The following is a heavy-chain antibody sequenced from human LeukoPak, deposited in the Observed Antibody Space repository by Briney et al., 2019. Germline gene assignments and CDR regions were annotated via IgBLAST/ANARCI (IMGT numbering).Heavy chain of an antibody. CDR2: IKSTTEGETT. V-gene: IGHV3-15*01. D-gene: IGHD3-10*01. CDR3: TSNMVQ. Sequence: GGSLRLSCAASGFTFSGYWMSWVRQAPGKGLEWVGLIKSTTEGETTDYATPVKGRFSISRDDSKNTLYLQMNSLKTEDTAVYYCTSNMVQWGQGTLVTVSS. J-gene: IGHJ4*02. CDR1: GFTFSGYW.